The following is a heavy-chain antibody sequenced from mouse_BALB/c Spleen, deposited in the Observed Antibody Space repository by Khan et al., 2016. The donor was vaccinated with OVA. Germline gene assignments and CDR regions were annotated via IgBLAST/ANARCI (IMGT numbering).Heavy chain of an antibody. D-gene: IGHD4-1*01. CDR2: INTDGDYT. J-gene: IGHJ3*01. V-gene: IGHV5-6*01. Sequence: EVQLQESGGDLVKPGGSLRLSCAASGFTFSTYGMSWVRQPPDQRLEWVATINTDGDYTYYPDTVTGRFTISRNNAENTLYLQMSSLQSEDTAIYYCASHLTGSFAYWGQGTLVTVSA. CDR1: GFTFSTYG. CDR3: ASHLTGSFAY.